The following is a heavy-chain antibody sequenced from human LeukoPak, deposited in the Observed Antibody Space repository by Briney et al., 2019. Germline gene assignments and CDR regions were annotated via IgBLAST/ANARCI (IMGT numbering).Heavy chain of an antibody. CDR2: ISGSGNTI. J-gene: IGHJ6*02. V-gene: IGHV3-11*01. D-gene: IGHD5-24*01. Sequence: GGSLRLSCAASGSIFSDYYMNWIRQAPGKGLEWVSYISGSGNTIYYADSVKGRFTISRDNAKNSLYLQMNSLRAEDTAVYYCARRSYFYYGMDVWGQGTTVTVSS. CDR3: ARRSYFYYGMDV. CDR1: GSIFSDYY.